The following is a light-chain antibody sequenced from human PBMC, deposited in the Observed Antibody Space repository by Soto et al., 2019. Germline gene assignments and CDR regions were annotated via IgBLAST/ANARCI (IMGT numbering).Light chain of an antibody. CDR2: GAS. CDR1: QSISSY. CDR3: QQSHSTPLT. Sequence: DIQMTQSPSSLSASVGDRVTITCRASQSISSYLNWYQQKPGKAPKVLISGASRLQSGVPLRFSGSGSGTDFTLTISSLQSEDFASYYCQQSHSTPLTFGGGTKVEIK. V-gene: IGKV1-39*01. J-gene: IGKJ4*01.